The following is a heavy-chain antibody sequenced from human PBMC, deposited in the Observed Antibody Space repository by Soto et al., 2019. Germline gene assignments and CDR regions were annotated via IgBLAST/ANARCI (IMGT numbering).Heavy chain of an antibody. CDR2: ISNSGGST. Sequence: EVQVLESGGGLVQPGGSLRLSCAASGFTFSNYAMSWVRQAPGEGLEWVSSISNSGGSTYYTDSVKGRFTISRDNSKNTLYLQMNSLRAEDTALYYCAKDPGEDTYYFDYWGQGTLVTVSS. D-gene: IGHD3-10*01. V-gene: IGHV3-23*01. CDR3: AKDPGEDTYYFDY. J-gene: IGHJ4*02. CDR1: GFTFSNYA.